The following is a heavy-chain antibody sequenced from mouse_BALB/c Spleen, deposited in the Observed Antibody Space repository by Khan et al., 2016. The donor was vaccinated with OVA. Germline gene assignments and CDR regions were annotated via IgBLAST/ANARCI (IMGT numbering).Heavy chain of an antibody. CDR1: GFSLSRYN. Sequence: VQLKESGPGLVSPSQSLSITCTVSGFSLSRYNIHWVRQPPGKGLEWLGMIWGGGGTDYNSNLKSRLSISKDHSKSQVFLKMNSLQTDDTAMYYCARAYYRYDGYYAMDYWGQGTSVTVSS. D-gene: IGHD2-14*01. J-gene: IGHJ4*01. CDR3: ARAYYRYDGYYAMDY. CDR2: IWGGGGT. V-gene: IGHV2-6-4*01.